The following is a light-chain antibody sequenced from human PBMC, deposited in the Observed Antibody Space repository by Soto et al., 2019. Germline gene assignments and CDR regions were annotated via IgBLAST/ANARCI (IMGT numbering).Light chain of an antibody. J-gene: IGKJ1*01. V-gene: IGKV3-20*01. CDR3: QRYNSYS. CDR1: QSVSNNY. Sequence: EIVLTQSPGTLSLSPGERATLSCRASQSVSNNYLAWYQQKPGQAPRLLIYGASNRATGIPDRFSGSGSGTEFTLTISSLQPDDFATYYCQRYNSYSFGQGTKVDIK. CDR2: GAS.